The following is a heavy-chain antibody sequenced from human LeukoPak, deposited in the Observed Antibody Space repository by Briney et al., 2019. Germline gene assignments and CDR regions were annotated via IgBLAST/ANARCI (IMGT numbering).Heavy chain of an antibody. J-gene: IGHJ4*02. V-gene: IGHV4-39*07. CDR1: GGSIDSTSYY. CDR2: TYYRANT. CDR3: ATFTDY. Sequence: PSGTLSLTCTVSGGSIDSTSYYWGWFRQPPGKGLEWIGTTYYRANTYYNPSLTSRVSISVDTSKRQFSLRLSSVTAADTAVYYCATFTDYWGQGTLVTVSS.